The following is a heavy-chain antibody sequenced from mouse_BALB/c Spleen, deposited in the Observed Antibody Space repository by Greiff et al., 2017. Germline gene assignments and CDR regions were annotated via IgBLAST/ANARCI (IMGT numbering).Heavy chain of an antibody. D-gene: IGHD1-1*01. V-gene: IGHV5-6-3*01. Sequence: DVQLQESGGGLVQPGGSLKLSCAASGFTFSSYGMSWVRQTPDKRLELVATINSNGGSTYYPDSVKGRFTISRDNAKNTLYLQMSSLKSEDTAMYYCARDRGNLFGLYWGQGTTLTVSS. J-gene: IGHJ2*01. CDR1: GFTFSSYG. CDR2: INSNGGST. CDR3: ARDRGNLFGLY.